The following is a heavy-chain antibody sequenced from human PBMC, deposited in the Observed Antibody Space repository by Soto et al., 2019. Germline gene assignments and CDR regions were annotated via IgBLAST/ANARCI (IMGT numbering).Heavy chain of an antibody. CDR1: GFTFSNAW. CDR3: TTETTGYYDSSGYLAFDI. CDR2: IKSKTDGGTT. D-gene: IGHD3-22*01. Sequence: LRLSCAASGFTFSNAWMSWVRQAPGKGLEWVGRIKSKTDGGTTDYAAPVKGRFTISRDDSKNTLYLQMNSLKTEDTAVYYCTTETTGYYDSSGYLAFDIWGQGTMVTVSS. V-gene: IGHV3-15*01. J-gene: IGHJ3*02.